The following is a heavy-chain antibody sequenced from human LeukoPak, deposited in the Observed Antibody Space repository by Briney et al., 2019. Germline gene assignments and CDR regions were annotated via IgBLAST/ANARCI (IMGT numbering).Heavy chain of an antibody. CDR2: ISGSGGST. Sequence: GGSLRLSCAASGFTFSSYAMSWVAQAPGRGREWASAISGSGGSTYYADSVKGRFTISRDNSKNTLYLQMNSLRAGDTAVYYCARISSWYLFYAFDIWGQGTMVTVSS. CDR3: ARISSWYLFYAFDI. V-gene: IGHV3-23*01. CDR1: GFTFSSYA. J-gene: IGHJ3*02. D-gene: IGHD6-13*01.